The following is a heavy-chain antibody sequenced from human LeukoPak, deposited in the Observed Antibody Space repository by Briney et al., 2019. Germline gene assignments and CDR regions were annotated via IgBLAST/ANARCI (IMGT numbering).Heavy chain of an antibody. CDR3: ANYYYKGSYYGYVDY. CDR1: GGSISSNSNN. D-gene: IGHD3-10*01. J-gene: IGHJ4*02. Sequence: PSETLSLTCTVSGGSISSNSNNWGWIRQPPGKGLEWIGSIYYSGSTYYNPSLKSRATISVDTSKNQFSLKLSSVTAADTALYYCANYYYKGSYYGYVDYWGQGTLVTVSS. CDR2: IYYSGST. V-gene: IGHV4-39*01.